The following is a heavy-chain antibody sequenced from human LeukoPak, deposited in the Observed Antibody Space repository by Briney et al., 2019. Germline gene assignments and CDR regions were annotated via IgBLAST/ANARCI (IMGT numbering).Heavy chain of an antibody. CDR3: ARDQGSGWYRYYFDY. J-gene: IGHJ4*02. D-gene: IGHD6-19*01. Sequence: PSETLSLTCTVSGGSISSGDYYWSWIRQPPGKGLEWIGYIYYSGSTYYNPSLKSRVTISVDTSKNQFSLKLSSVTAADTAVYYCARDQGSGWYRYYFDYWGQGTLATVSS. V-gene: IGHV4-30-4*01. CDR2: IYYSGST. CDR1: GGSISSGDYY.